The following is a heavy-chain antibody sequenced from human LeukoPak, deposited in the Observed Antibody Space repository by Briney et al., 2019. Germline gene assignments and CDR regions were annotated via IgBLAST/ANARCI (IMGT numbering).Heavy chain of an antibody. V-gene: IGHV3-30*18. Sequence: GGSLRLSCAASGFTFSSYGMHWVRQAPGKGLEWVAVISYDGSNKYYADSVKGRFTISRDNSKNTLYLQMNSLRAEDTAVYYCANDGSGSYYRNYYYYYGMDVWGQGTTVTVSS. CDR3: ANDGSGSYYRNYYYYYGMDV. D-gene: IGHD3-10*01. CDR1: GFTFSSYG. J-gene: IGHJ6*02. CDR2: ISYDGSNK.